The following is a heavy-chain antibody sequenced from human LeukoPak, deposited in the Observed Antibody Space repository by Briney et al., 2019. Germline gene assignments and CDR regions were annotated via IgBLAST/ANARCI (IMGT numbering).Heavy chain of an antibody. Sequence: PGGSLRLSCAASGFTVSTNYLSWVRQAPGKGLECVSVLYSGYTTYYSDSVKDRFTISRDNSKNTLYLRMNSLRAEDTAMYYCARGRANNYGYFDYWGQGTLVTVSS. CDR3: ARGRANNYGYFDY. V-gene: IGHV3-53*01. D-gene: IGHD5-18*01. CDR2: LYSGYTT. J-gene: IGHJ4*02. CDR1: GFTVSTNY.